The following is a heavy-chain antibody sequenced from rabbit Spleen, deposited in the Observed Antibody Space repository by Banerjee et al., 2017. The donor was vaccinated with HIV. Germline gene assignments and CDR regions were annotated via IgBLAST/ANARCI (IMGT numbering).Heavy chain of an antibody. CDR1: GIDFSTYYY. CDR2: IWTASGST. V-gene: IGHV1S45*01. D-gene: IGHD7-1*01. J-gene: IGHJ4*01. CDR3: GVGTDDDRYNL. Sequence: QEQLVESGGGLVQPEGSLTLTCKASGIDFSTYYYLCWVRQAPGKGLEWIACIWTASGSTYYASWAKGRFTITKTSSTTVTLQMTSLTVVDTATYFCGVGTDDDRYNLWGPGTLVTVS.